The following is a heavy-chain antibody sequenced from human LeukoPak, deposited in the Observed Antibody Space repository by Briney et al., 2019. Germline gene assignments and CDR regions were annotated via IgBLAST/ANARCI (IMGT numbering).Heavy chain of an antibody. CDR1: GFTFSSYW. Sequence: GGSLRLSCAASGFTFSSYWMHWVRQAPGKGLVWVSRINSYGSMTSSAASVKVRLTISRDKAKTTLYLQMHSLRTGETAVYSCASGWELLMWGQGTLVTVSS. V-gene: IGHV3-74*01. J-gene: IGHJ4*02. CDR2: INSYGSMT. CDR3: ASGWELLM. D-gene: IGHD1-26*01.